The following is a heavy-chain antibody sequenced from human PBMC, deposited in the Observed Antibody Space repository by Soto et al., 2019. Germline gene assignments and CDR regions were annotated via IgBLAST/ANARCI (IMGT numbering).Heavy chain of an antibody. J-gene: IGHJ4*02. D-gene: IGHD2-2*01. Sequence: SETLSLTCTVSVGSASSSSYYWDWIRQPPGKGLEWIGSIYYIGSAFYNPSLKTRVAISVDTSKNQFSLKLSSVTAADTAVYYGARQPASVSFSMHHRGQGAPGT. V-gene: IGHV4-39*01. CDR3: ARQPASVSFSMHH. CDR2: IYYIGSA. CDR1: VGSASSSSYY.